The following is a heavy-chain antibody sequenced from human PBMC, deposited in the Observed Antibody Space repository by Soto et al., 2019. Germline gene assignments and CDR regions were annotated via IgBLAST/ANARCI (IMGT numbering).Heavy chain of an antibody. CDR3: TRWGTTGGFDL. J-gene: IGHJ4*02. CDR2: TSYDGNNK. CDR1: GFRFKSFV. V-gene: IGHV3-30*19. Sequence: QLQLVESGGGVVQPGTSLRLSCAASGFRFKSFVMHWVRQAPGKGLDWVAFTSYDGNNKDYGDSVKGRFTVSRDNSQNTLHLQMDFLLPDDTALYYCTRWGTTGGFDLWCQGTLVSVSS. D-gene: IGHD3-16*01.